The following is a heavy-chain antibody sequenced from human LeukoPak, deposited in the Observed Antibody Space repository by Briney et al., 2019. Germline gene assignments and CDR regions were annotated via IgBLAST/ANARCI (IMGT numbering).Heavy chain of an antibody. CDR1: GFTFSSYS. CDR2: ISSSSSYM. J-gene: IGHJ4*02. D-gene: IGHD3-10*01. V-gene: IGHV3-21*01. CDR3: ARDHQHYYGSGSYLR. Sequence: AGGSLRLSCAASGFTFSSYSMNWVRQAPGKGLEWVSSISSSSSYMYYADSVKGRFTISRDNAKNSLYLQMNSLRAEDTAVYYCARDHQHYYGSGSYLRWGQGTLVTVSS.